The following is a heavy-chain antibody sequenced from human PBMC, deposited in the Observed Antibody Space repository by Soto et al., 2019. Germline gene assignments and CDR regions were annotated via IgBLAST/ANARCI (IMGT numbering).Heavy chain of an antibody. Sequence: QVQLVQSGVEVEKPGASVKVSCKASGYTFTSYGISWVRQAPGQGLEWMGWISAYNGNTNYAQKFQGRVTMTTDTSTNTAYMELRSLRSDDTAVYYCARDVPTVTTGGPDYWGQGTLVTVSS. V-gene: IGHV1-18*01. J-gene: IGHJ4*02. CDR2: ISAYNGNT. CDR3: ARDVPTVTTGGPDY. CDR1: GYTFTSYG. D-gene: IGHD4-17*01.